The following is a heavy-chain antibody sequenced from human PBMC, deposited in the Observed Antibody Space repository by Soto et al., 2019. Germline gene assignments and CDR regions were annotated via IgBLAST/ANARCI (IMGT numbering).Heavy chain of an antibody. CDR2: IIPIFGTA. CDR1: GGTLTSYP. V-gene: IGHV1-69*01. CDR3: ARVVEPTPKWYFDL. J-gene: IGHJ2*01. D-gene: IGHD1-1*01. Sequence: ASVRVSCTSSGGTLTSYPISLVLQATGQGLDWMGGIIPIFGTANYAQKFQGRVTITADESTSTAYMELSSLRSEDTAVYYCARVVEPTPKWYFDLWVRGTLVTVSS.